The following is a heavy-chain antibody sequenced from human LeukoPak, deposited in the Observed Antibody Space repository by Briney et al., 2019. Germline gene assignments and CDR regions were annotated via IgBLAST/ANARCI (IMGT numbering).Heavy chain of an antibody. CDR3: ARVDSSGWYSNYYFDY. J-gene: IGHJ4*02. D-gene: IGHD6-19*01. V-gene: IGHV3-66*01. CDR2: IYSGGST. CDR1: GFTVSSNY. Sequence: PGGSLRLSCAASGFTVSSNYMSWVRQAPGKGLEWVSVIYSGGSTYYADSVKGRFTISRDNSKNTLDLQMNSLRAEDTAVYYCARVDSSGWYSNYYFDYWGQGTLVTVSS.